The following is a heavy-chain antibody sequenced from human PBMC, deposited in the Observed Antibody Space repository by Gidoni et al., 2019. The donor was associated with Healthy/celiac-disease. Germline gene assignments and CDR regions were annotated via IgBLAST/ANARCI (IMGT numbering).Heavy chain of an antibody. V-gene: IGHV1-69*06. CDR1: GGTFGSSA. D-gene: IGHD3-22*01. CDR3: ARGGYYDSSGYSPFDY. Sequence: QVQLVQSGAEVKKPGSSVKVSCKASGGTFGSSAISWVRQAPGQGLEWMGGIIPIFGTANYAQKFQGRVTITADKSTSTAYRELSSLRSEDTAVYYCARGGYYDSSGYSPFDYWGQGTLVTVSS. CDR2: IIPIFGTA. J-gene: IGHJ4*02.